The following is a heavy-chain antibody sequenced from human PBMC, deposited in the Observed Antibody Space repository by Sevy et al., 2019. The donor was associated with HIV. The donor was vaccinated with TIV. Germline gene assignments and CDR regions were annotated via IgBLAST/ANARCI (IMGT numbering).Heavy chain of an antibody. CDR1: GFTFSSYA. V-gene: IGHV3-30-3*01. J-gene: IGHJ3*02. D-gene: IGHD6-13*01. CDR3: ARDPFQSGCSPFDI. CDR2: ISYDGSNK. Sequence: GGSLRLSCAASGFTFSSYAMHWVRQAPGKGLEWVAVISYDGSNKYYADSVKGRFTISRDNSKKTLYLQMNSLRAEDTAVYYCARDPFQSGCSPFDIWGQGTMVTVSS.